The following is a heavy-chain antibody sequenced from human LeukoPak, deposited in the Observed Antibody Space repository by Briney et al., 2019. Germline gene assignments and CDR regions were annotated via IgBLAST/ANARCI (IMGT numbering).Heavy chain of an antibody. CDR3: ARDRGNSHFDY. Sequence: GGSLRLSCSASRFTFSNYGMHWVRQAPGKGLQWVAFIWFDGSNKYYADSVKGRFTISRDNSENTLYLQINSLRDEDTAVYYCARDRGNSHFDYWGQGTLVTVSS. D-gene: IGHD3-10*01. CDR2: IWFDGSNK. CDR1: RFTFSNYG. V-gene: IGHV3-33*01. J-gene: IGHJ4*02.